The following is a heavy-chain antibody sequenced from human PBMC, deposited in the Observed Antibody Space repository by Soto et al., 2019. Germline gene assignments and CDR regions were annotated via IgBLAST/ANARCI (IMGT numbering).Heavy chain of an antibody. CDR1: GYSFTDYH. Sequence: ASVKVSCKASGYSFTDYHIHWVRQAPGQGLEWLGRINPKSGGTSTAQKFQGWVTMTTDTSISTASVELTRLTSDDTAIYYCARGDSTDCSNGVCSFFYNHDMDVWGQGTTVTVSS. D-gene: IGHD2-8*01. V-gene: IGHV1-2*04. J-gene: IGHJ6*02. CDR3: ARGDSTDCSNGVCSFFYNHDMDV. CDR2: INPKSGGT.